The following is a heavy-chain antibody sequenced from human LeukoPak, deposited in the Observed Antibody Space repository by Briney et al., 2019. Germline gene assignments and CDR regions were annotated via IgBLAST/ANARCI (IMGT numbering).Heavy chain of an antibody. V-gene: IGHV3-30-3*01. CDR1: GFAFSNFA. D-gene: IGHD1-20*01. CDR2: IPNDGSNK. J-gene: IGHJ4*02. Sequence: PGGSLRLSCAASGFAFSNFAMHWVRQAPGKGLEWVAVIPNDGSNKYYADSVKGRFTISRDNSKNTLYLQMNSLRAEDTAVYYCARGLTGTGDYWGQGTLVTLSS. CDR3: ARGLTGTGDY.